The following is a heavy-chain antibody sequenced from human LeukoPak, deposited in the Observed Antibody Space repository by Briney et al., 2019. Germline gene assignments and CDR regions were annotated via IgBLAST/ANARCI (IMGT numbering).Heavy chain of an antibody. CDR3: ARDMSGDYATPYYYYMDV. CDR2: ISTSSSII. CDR1: GFTFSSNS. D-gene: IGHD4-17*01. J-gene: IGHJ6*03. Sequence: PGGSLRLSCAASGFTFSSNSMNWVRQAPGKGLEWVSYISTSSSIIYCADSVKGRFTISRDNAKNSLYLQMNSLRAEDTAVYYCARDMSGDYATPYYYYMDVWGKGTTVTVSS. V-gene: IGHV3-48*01.